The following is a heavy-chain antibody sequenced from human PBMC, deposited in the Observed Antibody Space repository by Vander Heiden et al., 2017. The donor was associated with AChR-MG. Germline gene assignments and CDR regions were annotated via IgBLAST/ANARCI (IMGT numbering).Heavy chain of an antibody. D-gene: IGHD3-16*01. CDR3: ARHAGGWRQLISPRYDY. CDR1: GYSFTGYW. J-gene: IGHJ4*02. Sequence: EVQLVQSGVEVKKPGESLKISCKASGYSFTGYWIGWVRQMPGKGLEWMGIIYPGDSDTRYSPSFQGQVTISADKSISTAYLQWSSLEASDTAMYYCARHAGGWRQLISPRYDYWGQGPLVTVSP. CDR2: IYPGDSDT. V-gene: IGHV5-51*01.